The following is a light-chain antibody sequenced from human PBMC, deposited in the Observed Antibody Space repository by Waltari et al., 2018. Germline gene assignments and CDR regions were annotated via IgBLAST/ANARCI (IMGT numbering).Light chain of an antibody. J-gene: IGKJ2*01. CDR2: DAS. Sequence: ERVMTQSPATLSVSPGETATLSCRASQSASTNLAWYQQKAGQAPRLLIYDASIRATGVPARFSGSGAGTEFTLTITGLQSEDFAVHYYQQYNNWLYTFGQGTKLEIK. V-gene: IGKV3-15*01. CDR3: QQYNNWLYT. CDR1: QSASTN.